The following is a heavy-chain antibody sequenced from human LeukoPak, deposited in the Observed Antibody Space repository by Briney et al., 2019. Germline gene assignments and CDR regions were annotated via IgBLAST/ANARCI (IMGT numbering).Heavy chain of an antibody. D-gene: IGHD4-17*01. J-gene: IGHJ2*01. CDR1: GGTFISYA. CDR2: IIPIFGTA. CDR3: ARGAGDYWYFDL. V-gene: IGHV1-69*13. Sequence: SVKVSCKASGGTFISYAISWVRQAPGQGLEWMGGIIPIFGTANYAQKFQGRVTITADESTCTAYMELSSLRSEDTAVYYCARGAGDYWYFDLWGRGTLVTVSS.